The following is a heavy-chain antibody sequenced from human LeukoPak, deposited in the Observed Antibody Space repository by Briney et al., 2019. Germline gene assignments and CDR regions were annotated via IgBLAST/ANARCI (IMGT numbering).Heavy chain of an antibody. Sequence: GGSLRLSCAASGFTFTSFAMSWVRQAPGKGLEWVSTISRSGVATYYANSVKGRFTISRDNSKNTVYLQMNSLRAEDTAVYYCASEDDYGDPRGYWGQGTLVTVSS. CDR2: ISRSGVAT. V-gene: IGHV3-23*01. D-gene: IGHD4-17*01. J-gene: IGHJ4*02. CDR1: GFTFTSFA. CDR3: ASEDDYGDPRGY.